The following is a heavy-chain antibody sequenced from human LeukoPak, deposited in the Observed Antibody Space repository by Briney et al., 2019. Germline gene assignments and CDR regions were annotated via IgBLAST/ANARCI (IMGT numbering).Heavy chain of an antibody. CDR2: IYYTGNT. CDR1: GGSVSSGSYY. CDR3: AGYLESWFDP. J-gene: IGHJ5*02. V-gene: IGHV4-31*03. D-gene: IGHD5-18*01. Sequence: PSETLSLTCTVSGGSVSSGSYYWSWIRQHPGKGLEWIGYIYYTGNTYYNPSLKSRVTISVDTSKNQFSLKLSSVTAADTTVYYCAGYLESWFDPWGQGTLVIVSS.